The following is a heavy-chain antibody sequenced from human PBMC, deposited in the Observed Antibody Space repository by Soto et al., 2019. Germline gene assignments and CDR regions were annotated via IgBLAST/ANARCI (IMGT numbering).Heavy chain of an antibody. CDR1: GYTFTSYG. CDR3: ASHSSGWFLFDY. CDR2: ISAYNGNT. J-gene: IGHJ4*02. D-gene: IGHD6-19*01. Sequence: ASVKVSCEASGYTFTSYGISWVRQAPGQGLEWMGWISAYNGNTNYAQKLQGRVTMTTDTSTSTAYMELRSLRSDDTAVYYCASHSSGWFLFDYWGQGTLVTVSS. V-gene: IGHV1-18*01.